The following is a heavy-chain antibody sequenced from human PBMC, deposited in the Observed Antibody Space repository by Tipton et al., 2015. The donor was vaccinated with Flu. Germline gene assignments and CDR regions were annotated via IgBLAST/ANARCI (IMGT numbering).Heavy chain of an antibody. CDR3: ARGGIAAAGWSDAFDI. CDR1: GGSISSGGFS. J-gene: IGHJ3*02. CDR2: IYHSGST. Sequence: TLSLTCAVSGGSISSGGFSWNWIRQPPGKGLEWIGYIYHSGSTFYNPSLKSRVTISVDRSKNQFSLKLSSVTAADTAVYYCARGGIAAAGWSDAFDIWGQGTMVTVSS. V-gene: IGHV4-30-2*01. D-gene: IGHD6-13*01.